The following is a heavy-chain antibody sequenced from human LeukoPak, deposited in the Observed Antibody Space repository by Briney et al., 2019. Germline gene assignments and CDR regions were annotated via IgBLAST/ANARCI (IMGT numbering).Heavy chain of an antibody. CDR3: AREGSRYSIKKYGMDV. CDR1: GYTFTSYG. J-gene: IGHJ6*02. Sequence: ASVKVSCKASGYTFTSYGISWVRQAPGQGLEWMGWISAYNGNTNYAQKLQGRVTMTTDTSTSTAYMELRSLRPDDTAVYYCAREGSRYSIKKYGMDVWGQGTTVTVSS. CDR2: ISAYNGNT. D-gene: IGHD6-13*01. V-gene: IGHV1-18*01.